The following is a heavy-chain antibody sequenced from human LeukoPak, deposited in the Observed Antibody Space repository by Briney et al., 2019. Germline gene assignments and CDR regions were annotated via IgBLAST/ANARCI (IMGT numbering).Heavy chain of an antibody. D-gene: IGHD2-21*01. CDR3: ASIVVAGGYFQH. V-gene: IGHV4-30-2*01. Sequence: SETLSLTCTVSGGSISSYSWSWIRQPPGKGLEWIGYIYHSGSTYYNPSLKSRVTISVDRSKNQFSLKLSSVTAADTAVYYCASIVVAGGYFQHWGQGTLVTVSS. CDR1: GGSISSYS. J-gene: IGHJ1*01. CDR2: IYHSGST.